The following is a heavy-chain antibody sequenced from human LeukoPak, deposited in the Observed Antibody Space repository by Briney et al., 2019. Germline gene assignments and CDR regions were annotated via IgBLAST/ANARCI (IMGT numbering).Heavy chain of an antibody. CDR1: GGSISSDY. J-gene: IGHJ4*02. CDR2: IYKSGST. D-gene: IGHD3-22*01. V-gene: IGHV4-59*01. CDR3: ARPSSAYYYTFDY. Sequence: SETLSLTCTVSGGSISSDYWSWIRQPPGKGLEWLGYIYKSGSTNYNPSLKSRVIISIDTSKNQFSLKLSSVTAADTAVYYCARPSSAYYYTFDYWGQGTLVTVSS.